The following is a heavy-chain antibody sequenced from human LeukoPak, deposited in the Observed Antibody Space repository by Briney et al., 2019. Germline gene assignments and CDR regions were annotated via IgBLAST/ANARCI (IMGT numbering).Heavy chain of an antibody. V-gene: IGHV4-59*08. D-gene: IGHD3-22*01. J-gene: IGHJ4*02. CDR1: GGSVTNYY. CDR2: IYYSGAT. CDR3: ARRVHYYDTSGYSYYFDY. Sequence: SETLSLTCTVSGGSVTNYYWSWLRQPPGKGLEWIGYIYYSGATNYNPSLKSRVTISVDTSKNHFSLKLSSVTAADTAVYYCARRVHYYDTSGYSYYFDYWGQGTLVTVSS.